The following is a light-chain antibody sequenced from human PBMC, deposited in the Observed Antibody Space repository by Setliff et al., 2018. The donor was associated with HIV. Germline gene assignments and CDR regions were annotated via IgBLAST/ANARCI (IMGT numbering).Light chain of an antibody. Sequence: QSVLTQPASVSGSPGQSITISCTGASSDFGGYNYVSWYEQHPGKAPKLMIYDVSKRPSGVSNRFSGSKSGNTASLTISGLQAEDEADYYCAAWDDSLNGHGVFGGGTKVTVL. J-gene: IGLJ2*01. CDR2: DVS. V-gene: IGLV2-14*03. CDR1: SSDFGGYNY. CDR3: AAWDDSLNGHGV.